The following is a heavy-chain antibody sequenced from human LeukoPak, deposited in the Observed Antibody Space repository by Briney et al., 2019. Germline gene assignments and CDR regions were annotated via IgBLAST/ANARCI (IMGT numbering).Heavy chain of an antibody. V-gene: IGHV3-30*19. Sequence: PGGSLRLSCASSGFTLSNYGMHWVRQAPGKGLEWVAVIWYDGSNKYYADSVKGRFTISRDNSKNTLYLQMNSLRAEDTAVYYCARDRAATVTTGMVFDYWGQGTLVTVSS. CDR3: ARDRAATVTTGMVFDY. D-gene: IGHD4-17*01. CDR2: IWYDGSNK. CDR1: GFTLSNYG. J-gene: IGHJ4*02.